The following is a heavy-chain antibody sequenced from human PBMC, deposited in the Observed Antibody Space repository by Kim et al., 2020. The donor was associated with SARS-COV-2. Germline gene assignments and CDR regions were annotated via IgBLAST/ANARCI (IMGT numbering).Heavy chain of an antibody. D-gene: IGHD5-12*01. J-gene: IGHJ4*02. V-gene: IGHV3-23*01. Sequence: GSTHYADSVKGRFTISRDNSKNTLYLQMNSLRAEDTAVYYCGDGYASFDYWGQGTLVTVSS. CDR2: GST. CDR3: GDGYASFDY.